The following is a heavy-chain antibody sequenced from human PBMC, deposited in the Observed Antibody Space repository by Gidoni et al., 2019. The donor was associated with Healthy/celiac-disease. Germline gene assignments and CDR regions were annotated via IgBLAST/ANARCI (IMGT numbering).Heavy chain of an antibody. CDR2: INHSGST. D-gene: IGHD3-22*01. V-gene: IGHV4-34*01. CDR1: GGSFRGYY. Sequence: QVQLQQWGAGLLKPAETLSLTCAVYGGSFRGYYGSWIRQPPGKGLEWIGEINHSGSTNYNPSLKSRVTISVDTSKNQFSLKLSSVTAADTAVYYCASFQYYYDSSGYYSNWFDPWGQGTLVTVSS. CDR3: ASFQYYYDSSGYYSNWFDP. J-gene: IGHJ5*02.